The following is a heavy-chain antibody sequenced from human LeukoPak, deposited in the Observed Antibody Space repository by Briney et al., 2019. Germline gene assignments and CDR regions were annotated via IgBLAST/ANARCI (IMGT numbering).Heavy chain of an antibody. V-gene: IGHV3-15*07. D-gene: IGHD3-22*01. CDR2: IRSKAAGGAI. J-gene: IGHJ4*02. Sequence: GGSLRLSCAASGFTFNNAYMNWVRQAPGKGPGWVARIRSKAAGGAIDYAAPVKGRFTISRDDSKDTLYLQMNSLKVEDTALYYCTTADRRDSSGYHPHFWGQGTLVTVSS. CDR3: TTADRRDSSGYHPHF. CDR1: GFTFNNAY.